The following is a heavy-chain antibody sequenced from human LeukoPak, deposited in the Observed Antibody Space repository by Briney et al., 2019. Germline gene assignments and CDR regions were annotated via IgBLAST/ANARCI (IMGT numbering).Heavy chain of an antibody. Sequence: PGGSLRLSCAASGFTFSTYWMNWVRQAPGKGLEWVANIKEDRSEKYYVDSVKGRFTISRDNAKNSLYLQMNSLRAEDTGVYYCARDLDYVHALDIWGQGTVVTVSS. D-gene: IGHD4-17*01. J-gene: IGHJ3*02. V-gene: IGHV3-7*01. CDR1: GFTFSTYW. CDR3: ARDLDYVHALDI. CDR2: IKEDRSEK.